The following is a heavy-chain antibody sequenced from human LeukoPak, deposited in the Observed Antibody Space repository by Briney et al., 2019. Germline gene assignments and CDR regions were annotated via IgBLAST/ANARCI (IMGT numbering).Heavy chain of an antibody. J-gene: IGHJ3*02. D-gene: IGHD1-26*01. V-gene: IGHV3-53*01. Sequence: GGSLRLSCAASRLTINNNYMSWVRQAPGKGLEWVSVIYSGGSTYYADSVKGRFTISRDSSKNTLYLQMNGLRVEDTAVYYCARDTPLSGLDIWGQGTMATVSS. CDR3: ARDTPLSGLDI. CDR2: IYSGGST. CDR1: RLTINNNY.